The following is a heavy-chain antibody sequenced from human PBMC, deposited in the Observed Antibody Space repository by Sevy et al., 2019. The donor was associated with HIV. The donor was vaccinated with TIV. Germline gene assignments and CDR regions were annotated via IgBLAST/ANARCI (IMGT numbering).Heavy chain of an antibody. Sequence: ASVKVSCKASGYTFTSYGISWGRQAPGQGLEWMGWISAYNGNTNYAQKLQGSVTMTTETSTRTAYMELRSLRSDDTAVDYCARDPNYYDSSGYYYGWFAPWGQGTLVTVSS. D-gene: IGHD3-22*01. CDR3: ARDPNYYDSSGYYYGWFAP. CDR2: ISAYNGNT. V-gene: IGHV1-18*04. J-gene: IGHJ5*02. CDR1: GYTFTSYG.